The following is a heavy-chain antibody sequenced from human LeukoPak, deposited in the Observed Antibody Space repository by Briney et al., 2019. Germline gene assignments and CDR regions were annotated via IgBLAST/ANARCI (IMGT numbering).Heavy chain of an antibody. J-gene: IGHJ5*02. CDR1: GGSISSHY. CDR2: IYYSGST. V-gene: IGHV4-59*11. CDR3: ARGAVVPAATLRDNWFDP. Sequence: SETLSLTCTASGGSISSHYWSWIRQPPGKGLEWIGYIYYSGSTNYNPSLKSRVTISVDTSKNQFSLKLSSVTAADTAVYYCARGAVVPAATLRDNWFDPWGQGTLVTVS. D-gene: IGHD2-2*01.